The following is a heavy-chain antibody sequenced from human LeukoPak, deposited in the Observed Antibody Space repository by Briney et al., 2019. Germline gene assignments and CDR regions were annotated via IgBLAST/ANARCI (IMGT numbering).Heavy chain of an antibody. CDR1: GYSFTSYW. V-gene: IGHV5-51*01. J-gene: IGHJ4*02. CDR2: IYPGDSDT. CDR3: ARRRDLYSGSYYTFDY. D-gene: IGHD1-26*01. Sequence: GESLKISCKGSGYSFTSYWIGWVRQMPGKGLEWMGIIYPGDSDTRYSPSFQGQVTISADKSISTAYLQWSSLKASDTAMYYCARRRDLYSGSYYTFDYWGQGTLVTVSS.